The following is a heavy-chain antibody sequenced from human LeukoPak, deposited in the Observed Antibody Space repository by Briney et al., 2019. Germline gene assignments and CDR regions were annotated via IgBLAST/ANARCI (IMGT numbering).Heavy chain of an antibody. CDR2: IYYSGST. V-gene: IGHV4-59*12. J-gene: IGHJ3*02. Sequence: SETLSLTCTVSGGSISSYYWSWIRQPPGKGLEWIGYIYYSGSTYYNPSLKSRVTISVDTSKNQFSLKLSSVTAADTAVYYCARDTPPFDAFDIWGQGTMVTVSS. CDR1: GGSISSYY. CDR3: ARDTPPFDAFDI.